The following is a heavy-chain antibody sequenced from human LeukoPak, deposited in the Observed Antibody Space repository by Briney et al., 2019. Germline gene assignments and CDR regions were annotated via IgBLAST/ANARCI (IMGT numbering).Heavy chain of an antibody. V-gene: IGHV3-21*01. D-gene: IGHD2-2*01. J-gene: IGHJ6*02. CDR2: ISSSSSYI. CDR3: ARDCSSTSCYYYYGMDV. CDR1: GFTFSSDS. Sequence: GGSLRLSCAASGFTFSSDSMNWVRQAPGKGLEWVSSISSSSSYIYYADSVEGRFTISRDNAKNSLYLQMNSLRAEDTAVYYCARDCSSTSCYYYYGMDVWGQGTTVTVSS.